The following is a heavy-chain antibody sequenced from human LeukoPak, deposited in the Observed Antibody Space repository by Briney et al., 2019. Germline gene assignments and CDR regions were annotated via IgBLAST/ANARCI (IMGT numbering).Heavy chain of an antibody. Sequence: ASVKVSCKASGYTFSSYGISWVRQAPGQGLEWMGWISAYNGNTNYAQKLQGRVTMTTDTSTSTAYMELRSLRSDDTAVYYCARAEVGATSDFDYWAREPWSPSPQ. CDR1: GYTFSSYG. D-gene: IGHD1-26*01. V-gene: IGHV1-18*01. CDR3: ARAEVGATSDFDY. J-gene: IGHJ4*02. CDR2: ISAYNGNT.